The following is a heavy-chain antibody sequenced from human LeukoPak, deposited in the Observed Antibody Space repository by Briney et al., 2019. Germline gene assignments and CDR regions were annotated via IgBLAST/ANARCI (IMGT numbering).Heavy chain of an antibody. V-gene: IGHV1-2*02. CDR2: INPNSGGT. CDR1: GYTFTGYY. CDR3: ARGTVNDRGVGLHKWFDP. D-gene: IGHD3-10*01. Sequence: ASVKVSCKASGYTFTGYYMHWVRQAPGQGLEWMGWINPNSGGTNYAQKFQGRVTLTRDTSISTAYMELSRLRSDDTAVYYCARGTVNDRGVGLHKWFDPWGQGTLVTVSS. J-gene: IGHJ5*02.